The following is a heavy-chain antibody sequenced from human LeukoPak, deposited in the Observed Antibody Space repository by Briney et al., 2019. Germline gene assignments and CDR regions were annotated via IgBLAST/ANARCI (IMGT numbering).Heavy chain of an antibody. Sequence: SQTLSLTCTVSGGSISSGGYYWSWIRQPPGKGLEWIGYIYHSGSTYYNPSLKSRVTISVDRSKNQFSLKLSSVTAADTAVYYCARDVCSSTSCYTKSNWFDPWGQGTLVTVSS. CDR2: IYHSGST. CDR3: ARDVCSSTSCYTKSNWFDP. CDR1: GGSISSGGYY. V-gene: IGHV4-30-2*01. J-gene: IGHJ5*02. D-gene: IGHD2-2*02.